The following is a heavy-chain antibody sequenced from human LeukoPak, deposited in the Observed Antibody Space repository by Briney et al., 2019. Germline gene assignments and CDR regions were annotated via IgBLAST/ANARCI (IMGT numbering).Heavy chain of an antibody. V-gene: IGHV3-66*01. Sequence: PGGSLRLSCAASGLIVSSSYMSWVRQSPGKGLQWVSVLFSDGTTYYSDSVKGRFTISRDNSKNMLYLQMNSLRVEDTAVYYCAGAPPLFEYTCDFDYWGQGTLVTVSS. CDR2: LFSDGTT. D-gene: IGHD1-1*01. J-gene: IGHJ4*02. CDR1: GLIVSSSY. CDR3: AGAPPLFEYTCDFDY.